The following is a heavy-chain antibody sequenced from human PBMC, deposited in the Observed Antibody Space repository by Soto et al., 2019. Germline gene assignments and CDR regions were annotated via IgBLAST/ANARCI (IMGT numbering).Heavy chain of an antibody. D-gene: IGHD3-10*01. J-gene: IGHJ2*01. CDR1: VGTFSSYA. V-gene: IGHV1-69*01. CDR3: ARDRWGYYGSGSYVWYFDL. CDR2: IIPIFGTA. Sequence: QVQLVQSGAEVKKPGSSVKVSCKASVGTFSSYAISWVRQAPGQGLEWMGGIIPIFGTANYAQKFQGRVTITADESTSTAYMELSSLRSEDTAVYYCARDRWGYYGSGSYVWYFDLWGRGTLVTVSS.